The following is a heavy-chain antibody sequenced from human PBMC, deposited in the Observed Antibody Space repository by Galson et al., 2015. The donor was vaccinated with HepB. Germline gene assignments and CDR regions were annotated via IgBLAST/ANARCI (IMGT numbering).Heavy chain of an antibody. CDR3: ARDQKPYSSSWHDAFDI. J-gene: IGHJ3*02. CDR2: ISAYNGNT. CDR1: GYTFTSYG. V-gene: IGHV1-18*04. D-gene: IGHD6-13*01. Sequence: SVKVCCKASGYTFTSYGISWVRQAPGQGLEWMGWISAYNGNTNYAQKLQGRVTMTTDTSTSTAYMELRSLRSDDTAVYYCARDQKPYSSSWHDAFDIWGQGTMVTVSS.